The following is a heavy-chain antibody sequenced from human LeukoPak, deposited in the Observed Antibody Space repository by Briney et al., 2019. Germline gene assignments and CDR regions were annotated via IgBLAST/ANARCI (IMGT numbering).Heavy chain of an antibody. J-gene: IGHJ4*02. V-gene: IGHV4-34*01. CDR1: GGSFSGYY. Sequence: PSETLSLTCAVYGGSFSGYYWSWIRQPPGKGLEWIGEINHSGSTNYNPSLKSRVTISVDTSKNQFSLKLSSVTAADTAVYYCARVRYYGSGSYYIIMYYFDYWGQGTLVTVSS. D-gene: IGHD3-10*01. CDR3: ARVRYYGSGSYYIIMYYFDY. CDR2: INHSGST.